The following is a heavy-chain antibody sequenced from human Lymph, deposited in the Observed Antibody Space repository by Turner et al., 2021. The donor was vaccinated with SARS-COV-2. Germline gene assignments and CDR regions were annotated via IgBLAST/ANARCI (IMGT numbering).Heavy chain of an antibody. Sequence: VQLVQSVAVVKKPVSEVKVSLKAPGGTLSSHAISWVRQAPGHGLEWMGGIIGMCGTANYANKVQGRFTITTDETTNTAYMEMSSLRSEDTAVYYCEKDTAGAGTLGAFDIWGQGTMVTVSS. J-gene: IGHJ3*02. CDR2: IIGMCGTA. CDR3: EKDTAGAGTLGAFDI. D-gene: IGHD6-13*01. CDR1: GGTLSSHA. V-gene: IGHV1-69*05.